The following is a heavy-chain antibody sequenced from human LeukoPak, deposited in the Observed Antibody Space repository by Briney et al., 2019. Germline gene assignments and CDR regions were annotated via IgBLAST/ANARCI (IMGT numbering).Heavy chain of an antibody. J-gene: IGHJ4*02. D-gene: IGHD6-6*01. V-gene: IGHV3-7*01. Sequence: GGSLRLSCAASGFTFRTYWMRWVRQAPGKGLEWVASINQGGSETYYVESVKGRFTISRDNAMNSFFPQMNSLRAEDTAVYYCARLIGDRTIYDYWGQGTLVTVSS. CDR3: ARLIGDRTIYDY. CDR1: GFTFRTYW. CDR2: INQGGSET.